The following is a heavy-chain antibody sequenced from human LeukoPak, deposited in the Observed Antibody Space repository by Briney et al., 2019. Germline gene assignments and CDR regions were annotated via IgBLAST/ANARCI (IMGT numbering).Heavy chain of an antibody. CDR2: IYYSGST. D-gene: IGHD6-13*01. V-gene: IGHV4-59*01. CDR3: ARGGEAATAD. Sequence: SETLSLICTVSGGSISTYYWTWIRQPPGKGLEWIGYIYYSGSTNYNPSLKSRVTISVDTSKNQFSLKLSSVTAADTAVYYCARGGEAATADWGRGILVTVSS. CDR1: GGSISTYY. J-gene: IGHJ4*02.